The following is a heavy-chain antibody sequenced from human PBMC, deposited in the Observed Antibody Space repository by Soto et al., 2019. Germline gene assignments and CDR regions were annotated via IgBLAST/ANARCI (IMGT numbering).Heavy chain of an antibody. J-gene: IGHJ4*02. CDR1: GFTFSSYG. V-gene: IGHV3-30*18. CDR2: ISYDGSDK. CDR3: AKDNPAVDY. Sequence: QVQLVESGGGVVQPGRSLRLSCAASGFTFSSYGMHWVRQGPGKGLEWVAMISYDGSDKYYADSVKGRFTISRDNSKNMMFLQMIALTGEDTALYYCAKDNPAVDYWGQGALVTVSS.